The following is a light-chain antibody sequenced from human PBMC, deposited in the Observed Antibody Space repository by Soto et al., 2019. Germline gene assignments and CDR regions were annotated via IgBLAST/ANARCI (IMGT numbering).Light chain of an antibody. CDR2: AAS. V-gene: IGKV1-39*01. Sequence: DIQMTQSPSSLSASFGDRVTISCRASQSISNYLNWYQQKPGKAPKLLIYAASSLQSGVPSRFSGSGSGTDFTLTISSLQPEDFATYYCQQSYNTPLTFGQGTHVQIK. CDR1: QSISNY. J-gene: IGKJ1*01. CDR3: QQSYNTPLT.